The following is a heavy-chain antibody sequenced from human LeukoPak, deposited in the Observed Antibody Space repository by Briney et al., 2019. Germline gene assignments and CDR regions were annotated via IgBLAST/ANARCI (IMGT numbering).Heavy chain of an antibody. CDR2: IYHSGST. CDR1: GGSISSGGYS. Sequence: ASQTLSLTCAVSGGSISSGGYSWSWIRQPPGKGLEWIGYIYHSGSTNYNPSLKSRVTISVDTSKNQFSLKLSSVTAADTAVYYCARETMIYPGAFDIWGQGTMVTVSS. CDR3: ARETMIYPGAFDI. D-gene: IGHD3-22*01. J-gene: IGHJ3*02. V-gene: IGHV4-30-2*01.